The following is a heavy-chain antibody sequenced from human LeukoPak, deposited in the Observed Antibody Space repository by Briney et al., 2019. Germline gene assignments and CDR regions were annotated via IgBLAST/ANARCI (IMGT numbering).Heavy chain of an antibody. CDR1: GGSFSGYY. J-gene: IGHJ4*02. Sequence: PSETLSLICAVYGGSFSGYYWSWIRQPPGKGLEWIGEINHSGSTNYNPSLKSRVTISVDTSKNQFSLKLSSVTAADTAVYYCARGLWFGELFFDYWGQGTLVTVSS. CDR3: ARGLWFGELFFDY. CDR2: INHSGST. D-gene: IGHD3-10*01. V-gene: IGHV4-34*01.